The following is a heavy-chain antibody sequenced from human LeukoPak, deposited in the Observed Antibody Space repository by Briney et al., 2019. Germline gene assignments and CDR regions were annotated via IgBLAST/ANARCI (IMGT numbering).Heavy chain of an antibody. CDR3: ARSELGYYYYYMDV. J-gene: IGHJ6*03. D-gene: IGHD7-27*01. CDR2: ISSSSSYI. Sequence: PGGSLRLSCAASGFTFSSYGVSWVRQAPGKGLEWVSSISSSSSYIYYADSVKGRFTISRDNAKNSLYLQMNSLRAEDTGVYYCARSELGYYYYYMDVWGKGTTVTVSS. CDR1: GFTFSSYG. V-gene: IGHV3-21*01.